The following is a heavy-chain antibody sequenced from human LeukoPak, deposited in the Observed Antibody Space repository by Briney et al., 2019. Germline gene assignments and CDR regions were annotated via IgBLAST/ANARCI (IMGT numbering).Heavy chain of an antibody. D-gene: IGHD3-9*01. V-gene: IGHV4-61*01. CDR3: ARATRHGKYYDILTGYSTTPLGAFDI. J-gene: IGHJ3*02. CDR2: IYYSGST. CDR1: GGSVSSDSYY. Sequence: SETLSLTCTVSGGSVSSDSYYRSWIRQPPGKGLEWIGYIYYSGSTNYNPSLKSRVTISVDTSKNQFSLKLSSVSAADTAVYYCARATRHGKYYDILTGYSTTPLGAFDIWGQGTMVTVSS.